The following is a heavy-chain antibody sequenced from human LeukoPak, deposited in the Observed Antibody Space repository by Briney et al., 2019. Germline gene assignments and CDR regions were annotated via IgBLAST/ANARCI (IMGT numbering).Heavy chain of an antibody. V-gene: IGHV1-69*06. Sequence: SVKDSCKASGGTFSSYAISWVRQAPGQGLEWMGGIIPIFGTANYAQKFQGRVTITADKSTSTAYMELSSLRSEDTAVYYCARDRYGSGSYPAFDIWGQGTMVTVSS. CDR3: ARDRYGSGSYPAFDI. D-gene: IGHD3-10*01. CDR2: IIPIFGTA. J-gene: IGHJ3*02. CDR1: GGTFSSYA.